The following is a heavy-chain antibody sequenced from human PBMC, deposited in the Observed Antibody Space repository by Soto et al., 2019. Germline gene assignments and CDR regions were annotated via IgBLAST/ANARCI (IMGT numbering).Heavy chain of an antibody. CDR2: IYHSGST. J-gene: IGHJ6*02. CDR3: ARGTLRFLEWDRYYYGMDV. Sequence: SETLSLTCAVSGGSISSSNLWSCVRQPPGKGLEWIGEIYHSGSTNYNPSLKSRVTISVDKSKNQFSLKLSSVTAADTAVYYCARGTLRFLEWDRYYYGMDVWGQGTTVTVSS. V-gene: IGHV4-4*02. D-gene: IGHD3-3*01. CDR1: GGSISSSNL.